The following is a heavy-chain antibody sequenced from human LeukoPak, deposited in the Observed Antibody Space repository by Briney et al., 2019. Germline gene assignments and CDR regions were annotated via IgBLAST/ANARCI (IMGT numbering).Heavy chain of an antibody. V-gene: IGHV3-48*03. CDR2: ISSSGSTI. J-gene: IGHJ4*02. Sequence: GGSLRLSCAASGFTFSSYEMNWVRQAPGKGLEWVSYISSSGSTIYYADSVKGRFTISRDNAKNSLYLQMNSLRAEDTAVYYCARAVGYSYGFDYFDYWGQGTLVTVSS. CDR1: GFTFSSYE. CDR3: ARAVGYSYGFDYFDY. D-gene: IGHD5-18*01.